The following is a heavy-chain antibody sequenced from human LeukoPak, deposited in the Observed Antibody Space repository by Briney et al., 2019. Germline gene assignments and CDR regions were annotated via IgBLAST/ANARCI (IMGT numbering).Heavy chain of an antibody. CDR1: GFTVGSSF. CDR3: AKTGGPWD. CDR2: IFSGGTT. D-gene: IGHD7-27*01. Sequence: GGPLRLSCAASGFTVGSSFMTWVRQAPGKGLGWVSVIFSGGTTYYTDSVKGRFTISRDNSKNTLYLQLNSLRAEDTAVYYCAKTGGPWDWGQGTLVTVSS. J-gene: IGHJ4*02. V-gene: IGHV3-53*01.